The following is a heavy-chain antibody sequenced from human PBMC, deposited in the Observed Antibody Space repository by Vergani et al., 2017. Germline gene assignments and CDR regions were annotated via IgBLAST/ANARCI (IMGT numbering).Heavy chain of an antibody. J-gene: IGHJ5*02. D-gene: IGHD3-9*01. Sequence: EVQLVESGGGLVKPGGSLRLSCAASGFTFSSYSMNWVRQAPGQGLEWVSSISSSSSYIYYADSVKGRFTISRDNAKNSLYLQMNSLRAEDTAVYYCARADILTGWSWFDPWGQGTLVTVSS. CDR2: ISSSSSYI. CDR3: ARADILTGWSWFDP. CDR1: GFTFSSYS. V-gene: IGHV3-21*01.